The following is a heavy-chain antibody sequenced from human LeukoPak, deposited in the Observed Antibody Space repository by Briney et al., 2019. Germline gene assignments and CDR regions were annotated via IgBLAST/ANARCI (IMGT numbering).Heavy chain of an antibody. D-gene: IGHD3-22*01. J-gene: IGHJ3*02. CDR3: ARGPYSYDSSGAFDI. CDR1: GASFSGYY. CDR2: IDHSGST. Sequence: SEALSLTCGVYGASFSGYYWSWIRQPPGKGLEWIGEIDHSGSTDYNPSLKSRVTISVDTSKNQFSLKLSSVTAADTAVYFCARGPYSYDSSGAFDIWGQGTMVTVSS. V-gene: IGHV4-34*01.